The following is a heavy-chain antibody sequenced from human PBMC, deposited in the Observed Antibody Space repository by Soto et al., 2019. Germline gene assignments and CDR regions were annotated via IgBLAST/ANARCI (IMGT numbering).Heavy chain of an antibody. D-gene: IGHD6-19*01. V-gene: IGHV3-23*01. Sequence: GGSLRLSCEASGFNFKKFAMGWVRQAPGEGLEWVSGISCCGGSTFYADSVKGRFSLARDDSKNTLSLQLNSLRVEDTAHYYCAKADGEQWLIPHLDNWGQGTQVTV. CDR1: GFNFKKFA. CDR3: AKADGEQWLIPHLDN. J-gene: IGHJ1*01. CDR2: ISCCGGST.